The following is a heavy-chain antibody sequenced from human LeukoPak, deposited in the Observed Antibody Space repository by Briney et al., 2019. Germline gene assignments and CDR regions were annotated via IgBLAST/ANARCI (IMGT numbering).Heavy chain of an antibody. J-gene: IGHJ5*02. CDR1: GFTFSNYA. CDR2: IPFDGSDK. V-gene: IGHV3-30-3*01. CDR3: ARDQPGTYTLSST. Sequence: GGSLRLSCAASGFTFSNYAMHWVRQAPGKGLEWVAFIPFDGSDKYYADSVKGRFTISRDNSKNTLYLRMNSLRAEDTAVYYCARDQPGTYTLSSTWGQGTLVTVSS. D-gene: IGHD6-19*01.